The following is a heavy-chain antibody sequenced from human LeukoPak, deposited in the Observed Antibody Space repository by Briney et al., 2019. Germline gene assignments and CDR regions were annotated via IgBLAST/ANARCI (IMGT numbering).Heavy chain of an antibody. D-gene: IGHD3-22*01. Sequence: SETLSLTCTVSGGSISSGDYYWSWIRQPPGKGLEWIGYIYYSGSTYYNPSLKSRGTISVDTSKNQFSLKLSSVTAADTAVYYCARVAYDSSGYYQYYFDYWGQGTLVTVSS. CDR2: IYYSGST. CDR1: GGSISSGDYY. CDR3: ARVAYDSSGYYQYYFDY. V-gene: IGHV4-30-4*08. J-gene: IGHJ4*02.